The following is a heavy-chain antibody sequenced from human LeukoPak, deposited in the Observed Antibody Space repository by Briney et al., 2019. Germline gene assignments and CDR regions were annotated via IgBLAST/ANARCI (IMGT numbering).Heavy chain of an antibody. D-gene: IGHD2-2*01. CDR2: INHSGST. V-gene: IGHV4-39*07. Sequence: PSETLSLTCTVSGGSISSSSYYWSWIRQPPGKGLEWIGEINHSGSTNYNPSLKSRVTISVDTSKNQFSLKLSSVTAADTAVYYCASRALPGAEADYWGQGTLVTVSS. CDR1: GGSISSSSYY. CDR3: ASRALPGAEADY. J-gene: IGHJ4*02.